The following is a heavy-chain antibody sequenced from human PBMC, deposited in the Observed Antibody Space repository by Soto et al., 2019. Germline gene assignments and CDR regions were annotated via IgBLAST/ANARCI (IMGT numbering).Heavy chain of an antibody. Sequence: ASVKVSCKASGYTFTGYYMHWVRQAPGLGLEWMGWINPNSGDTNYAQKFQGWVTMTRDTFINTAYMELSSLRSDDTAVYYCATPTPLRGAMITNINFDFWGQGTPVTVSS. V-gene: IGHV1-2*04. CDR2: INPNSGDT. CDR1: GYTFTGYY. J-gene: IGHJ4*02. D-gene: IGHD3-10*01. CDR3: ATPTPLRGAMITNINFDF.